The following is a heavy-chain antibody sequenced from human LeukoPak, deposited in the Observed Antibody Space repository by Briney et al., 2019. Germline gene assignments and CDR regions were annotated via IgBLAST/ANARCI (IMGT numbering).Heavy chain of an antibody. CDR2: ISYDGSNK. CDR1: GFTFSSYA. CDR3: ARDLGIGATDSYYYMDV. D-gene: IGHD3-16*01. J-gene: IGHJ6*03. V-gene: IGHV3-30-3*01. Sequence: HPGRSLRLSCAASGFTFSSYAMHWVRQAPGKGLEWVAVISYDGSNKYYADSVKGRFTISRDNSKNTLYLQMNSLRAEDTAVYYCARDLGIGATDSYYYMDVWGEGTTVTVSS.